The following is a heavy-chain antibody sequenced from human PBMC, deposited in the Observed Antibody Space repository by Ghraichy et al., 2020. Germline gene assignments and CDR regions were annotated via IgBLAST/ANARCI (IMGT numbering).Heavy chain of an antibody. J-gene: IGHJ5*02. Sequence: SQTLSLTCTVSGASISSSSYYWGWIRQPPGKGLEWIGSIYHSGTTYYSPSLKSRVTISVDTSTNQFSLKLSSVTAADTAVYYCARVKIFEPFDPWGQGTLVAVSS. V-gene: IGHV4-39*01. CDR2: IYHSGTT. CDR3: ARVKIFEPFDP. D-gene: IGHD3-3*01. CDR1: GASISSSSYY.